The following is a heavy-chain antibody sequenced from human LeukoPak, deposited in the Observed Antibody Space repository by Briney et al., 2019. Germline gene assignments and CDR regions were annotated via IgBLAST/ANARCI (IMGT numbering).Heavy chain of an antibody. CDR2: IYTRGTT. J-gene: IGHJ4*02. D-gene: IGHD2-2*01. CDR3: ARSRPAPKEFDH. CDR1: GGSFSGYY. Sequence: SETLSLTCAVYGGSFSGYYWSWIRQPPGKGLEWIGYIYTRGTTNYNPSLKSRVTMSADTSKNQFSLTLDSVTAADTAVYYCARSRPAPKEFDHWGQGTLVTVSS. V-gene: IGHV4-4*09.